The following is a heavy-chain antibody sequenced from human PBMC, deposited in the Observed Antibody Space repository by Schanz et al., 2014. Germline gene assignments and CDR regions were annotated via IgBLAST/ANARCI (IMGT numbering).Heavy chain of an antibody. V-gene: IGHV3-33*06. D-gene: IGHD4-17*01. Sequence: QVQLVESGGGVVQPGRSLRLSCAASGFTFSAYGMHWVRQAPGKGLEWVAVIWFDGNNKFYADSVKGRFTISRDNSKNTLYLQMSSLRAEDTALYYCAKDPHRDYGGKPQTXXIWGQGTMVXVSS. J-gene: IGHJ3*02. CDR1: GFTFSAYG. CDR3: AKDPHRDYGGKPQTXXI. CDR2: IWFDGNNK.